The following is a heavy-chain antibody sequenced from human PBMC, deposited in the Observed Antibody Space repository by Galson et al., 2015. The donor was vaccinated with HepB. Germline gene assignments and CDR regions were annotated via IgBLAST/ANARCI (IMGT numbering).Heavy chain of an antibody. V-gene: IGHV3-30-3*01. CDR2: ISYDGSIK. J-gene: IGHJ6*03. D-gene: IGHD3-3*02. CDR3: ARNSITHSYYYYYYMDV. Sequence: SLRLSCAASGFTFSSYAMHWVRQAPGKELEWVAVISYDGSIKYYADSVKGRFTISRDSSRNTLYLQMNSLRTEDTAVYYCARNSITHSYYYYYYMDVWGKGTTVTVSS. CDR1: GFTFSSYA.